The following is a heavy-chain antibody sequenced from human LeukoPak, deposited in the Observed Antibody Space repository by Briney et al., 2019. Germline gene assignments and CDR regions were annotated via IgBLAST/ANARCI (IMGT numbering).Heavy chain of an antibody. V-gene: IGHV3-7*01. CDR3: ARFGYSGWNLEY. CDR1: GFSFRDFW. J-gene: IGHJ4*02. Sequence: GGSLRLSCAASGFSFRDFWMTWVRQAPGKGLEWVANINQGGSVKYYVDSVKGRFTISRDDAKSSLYVQMNSLRDEDTAVYYCARFGYSGWNLEYWGQGTQVTVSS. CDR2: INQGGSVK. D-gene: IGHD5-12*01.